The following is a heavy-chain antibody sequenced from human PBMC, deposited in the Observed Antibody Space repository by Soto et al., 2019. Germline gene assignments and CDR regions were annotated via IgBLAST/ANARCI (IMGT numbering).Heavy chain of an antibody. CDR3: ARVPPTNYGDYVFDY. CDR1: GGSISSGDYY. D-gene: IGHD4-17*01. Sequence: QEQLQESGPGLVKPSQTLSLTCTVSGGSISSGDYYWSWIRQPPGEGLEWIGYIYYSGSTCYNPSLRSRVTISVDTSKNQFSLKLSSVTAADTAVYYCARVPPTNYGDYVFDYWGQGTLVTVSS. CDR2: IYYSGST. V-gene: IGHV4-30-4*01. J-gene: IGHJ4*02.